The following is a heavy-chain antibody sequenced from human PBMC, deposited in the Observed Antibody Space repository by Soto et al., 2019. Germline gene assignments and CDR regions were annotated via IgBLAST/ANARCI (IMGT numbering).Heavy chain of an antibody. D-gene: IGHD3-10*01. Sequence: SETLSLTCTVSGGSISSYYWSWIRQPPGKGLEWIGYIYYSGSTNYNPSLKSRVTISVDTSKNQFSLKLSSVTAADTAVYYCARLYYYGSGSYYNGGSSDYYYGMDVWGQGTTVTVSS. CDR1: GGSISSYY. CDR2: IYYSGST. V-gene: IGHV4-59*08. CDR3: ARLYYYGSGSYYNGGSSDYYYGMDV. J-gene: IGHJ6*02.